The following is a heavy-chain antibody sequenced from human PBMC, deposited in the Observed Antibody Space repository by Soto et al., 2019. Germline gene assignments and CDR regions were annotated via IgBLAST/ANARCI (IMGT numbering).Heavy chain of an antibody. V-gene: IGHV3-23*01. Sequence: VGSLRLSCAASGFTFSSYAMSWVRQAPGKGLEWVSAISGSGGSTYYADSVKGRFTISRDNSKNTLYLQMNSLRAEDTAVYYCAKVVPAAIRVFYYYYYGMDVWGQGTTVTVSS. D-gene: IGHD2-2*02. CDR3: AKVVPAAIRVFYYYYYGMDV. CDR1: GFTFSSYA. CDR2: ISGSGGST. J-gene: IGHJ6*02.